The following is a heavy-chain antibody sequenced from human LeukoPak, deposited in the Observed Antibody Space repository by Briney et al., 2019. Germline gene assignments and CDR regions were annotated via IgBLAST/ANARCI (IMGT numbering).Heavy chain of an antibody. CDR2: IYDSGTT. CDR3: ARGRYTYGNAFDY. CDR1: GGSISGYY. V-gene: IGHV4-59*12. J-gene: IGHJ4*02. D-gene: IGHD5-18*01. Sequence: KPSETLSLTCTVSGGSISGYYWSWIRQSPGKGLEWIAYIYDSGTTNYNPSLKSRVTISVDTSKNQFSLKLTSVTAADTAVYYCARGRYTYGNAFDYWGQGTLVTVSS.